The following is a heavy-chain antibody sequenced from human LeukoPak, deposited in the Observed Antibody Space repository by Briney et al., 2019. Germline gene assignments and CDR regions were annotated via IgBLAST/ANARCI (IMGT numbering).Heavy chain of an antibody. Sequence: PGRSLRLSCAASGFTFSSYGMHWVRQAPGKGLEWVAVIWYDGSNKYYADSVKGRFTISRDNSKNTLYLQMNSLRAGDTAVYYCARDTRDDYGDYGNWFDPWGQGTLVTVSS. CDR1: GFTFSSYG. CDR3: ARDTRDDYGDYGNWFDP. V-gene: IGHV3-33*01. D-gene: IGHD4-17*01. J-gene: IGHJ5*02. CDR2: IWYDGSNK.